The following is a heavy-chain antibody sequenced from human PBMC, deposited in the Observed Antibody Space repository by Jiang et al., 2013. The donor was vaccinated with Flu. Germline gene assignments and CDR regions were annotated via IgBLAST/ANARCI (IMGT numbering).Heavy chain of an antibody. CDR1: GGSISSSNTF. CDR2: ISYSGRR. CDR3: ARQTHVVVVVAASRYYFDL. V-gene: IGHV4-39*01. J-gene: IGHJ4*02. D-gene: IGHD2-15*01. Sequence: GPGLVKPSETLSLTCTVSGGSISSSNTFWAWIRQPPGKGLEWIASISYSGRRHYSPSLMSRVTISLDTSKKQLSLKMNSVTAADTAVYYCARQTHVVVVVAASRYYFDLWGQGTPSHRLL.